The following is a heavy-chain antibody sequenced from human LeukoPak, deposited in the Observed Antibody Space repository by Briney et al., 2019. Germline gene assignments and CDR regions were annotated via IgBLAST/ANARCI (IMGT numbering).Heavy chain of an antibody. Sequence: GGSLRLSCAASGFTFDDYAMHWVRQAPGKGLEWVSGISWNSGSIGYADSVKGRFTISRDNAKNSLYLQMNSLRAEDTALYYCAKDQWFGEPERYGPIDYWGQGTLVTVSS. J-gene: IGHJ4*02. CDR2: ISWNSGSI. D-gene: IGHD3-10*01. CDR3: AKDQWFGEPERYGPIDY. CDR1: GFTFDDYA. V-gene: IGHV3-9*01.